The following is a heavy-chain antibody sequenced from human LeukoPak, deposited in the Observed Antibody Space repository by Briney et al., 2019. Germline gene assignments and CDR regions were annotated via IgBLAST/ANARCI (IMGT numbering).Heavy chain of an antibody. CDR3: ARGLLSSGGY. V-gene: IGHV3-7*05. J-gene: IGHJ4*02. CDR1: GFTFSSSW. D-gene: IGHD2-15*01. Sequence: GGSLSLSCAASGFTFSSSWMNWVRQAPAKGLDSVAHIKQDGSEKYYVDSVKGRFTIYRDNAKNSLYLQMNSLRAEDTAVYYCARGLLSSGGYWGQGTLVTVSS. CDR2: IKQDGSEK.